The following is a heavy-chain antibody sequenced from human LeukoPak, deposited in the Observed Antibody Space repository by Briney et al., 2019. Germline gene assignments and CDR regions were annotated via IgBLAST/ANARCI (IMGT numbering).Heavy chain of an antibody. CDR2: IFSNGDT. J-gene: IGHJ4*02. V-gene: IGHV3-53*01. D-gene: IGHD5-24*01. CDR3: TRDQMNY. CDR1: EFTVSRNY. Sequence: QPGGSLRPSCTASEFTVSRNYMLWVRQAPGKGLEWVSLIFSNGDTHYADSVKGRFTISRDTSKNTVSLQMNSLRVEDTAMYYCTRDQMNYWGQGTLVTVSS.